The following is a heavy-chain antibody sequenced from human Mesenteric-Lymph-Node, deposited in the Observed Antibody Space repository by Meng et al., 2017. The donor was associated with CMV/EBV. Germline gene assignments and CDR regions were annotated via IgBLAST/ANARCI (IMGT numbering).Heavy chain of an antibody. J-gene: IGHJ4*02. CDR2: IKHDGSDK. Sequence: LSCAASGFTFSSYWMTGVRQAPGKGLEWVANIKHDGSDKYYLDSVKGRFTISRDNAKNSLYLQMNSLRAEDTAVYYCGRGGSATDYWGQGTLVTVSS. CDR1: GFTFSSYW. V-gene: IGHV3-7*01. D-gene: IGHD1-26*01. CDR3: GRGGSATDY.